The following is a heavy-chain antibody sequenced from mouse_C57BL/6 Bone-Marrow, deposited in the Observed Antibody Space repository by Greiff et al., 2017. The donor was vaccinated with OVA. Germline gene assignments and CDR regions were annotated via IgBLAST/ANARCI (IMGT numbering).Heavy chain of an antibody. CDR1: GYTFTSYG. Sequence: QVRLQQSGAELARPGASVKLSCKASGYTFTSYGISWVKQRTGQGLEWIGEIYPRSGNTYYNEKFKGKATLTADKSSSTAYMELRSLTSEDSAVYFCASYGNYVFYAMDYWGQGTSVTVSS. V-gene: IGHV1-81*01. J-gene: IGHJ4*01. CDR2: IYPRSGNT. D-gene: IGHD2-1*01. CDR3: ASYGNYVFYAMDY.